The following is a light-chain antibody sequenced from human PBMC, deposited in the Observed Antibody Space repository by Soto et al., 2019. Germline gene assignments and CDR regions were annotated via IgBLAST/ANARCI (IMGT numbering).Light chain of an antibody. CDR1: QGIAFW. CDR3: QQANSFPRT. CDR2: AAS. J-gene: IGKJ3*01. V-gene: IGKV1D-12*01. Sequence: DIRMTQSPSSVSASVGDRVTITCRASQGIAFWLAWYQQKPGKAPKLLIYAASKLQGGVPSRFSGTGSGTDFTLTISNLQPEDFATYYGQQANSFPRTFGPGTKVEI.